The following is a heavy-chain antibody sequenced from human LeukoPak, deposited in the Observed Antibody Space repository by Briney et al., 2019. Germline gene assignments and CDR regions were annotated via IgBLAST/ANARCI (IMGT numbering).Heavy chain of an antibody. Sequence: SVKVSCKASGGTFSSYAISWVRQAPGQGLEWMGRIIPIFGTANYAQKFQGRVAITTDESTSTAYMELSSLRSEDTAVYYCARDGPLGYCSGGSCYSGYWGQGTLVTVSS. CDR3: ARDGPLGYCSGGSCYSGY. D-gene: IGHD2-15*01. V-gene: IGHV1-69*05. J-gene: IGHJ4*02. CDR1: GGTFSSYA. CDR2: IIPIFGTA.